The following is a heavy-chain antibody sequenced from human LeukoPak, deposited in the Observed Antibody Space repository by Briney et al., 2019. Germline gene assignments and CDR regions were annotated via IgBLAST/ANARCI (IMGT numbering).Heavy chain of an antibody. CDR2: INPNSGGT. CDR3: ATTSGYSGYDLDY. J-gene: IGHJ4*02. Sequence: GASVNVSCKASGCTFTGYYMHWVRQAPGQGLEWMGWINPNSGGTNYAQKFQGRVTMTRDTSISTAYMELSRLRSDDTAVYYCATTSGYSGYDLDYWGQGTLVTVSS. D-gene: IGHD5-12*01. V-gene: IGHV1-2*02. CDR1: GCTFTGYY.